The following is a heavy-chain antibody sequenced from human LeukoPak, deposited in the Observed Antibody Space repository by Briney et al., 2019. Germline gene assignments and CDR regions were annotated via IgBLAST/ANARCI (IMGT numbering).Heavy chain of an antibody. V-gene: IGHV4-59*01. CDR1: DDSISNYY. D-gene: IGHD1-26*01. CDR2: VYYSGSP. CDR3: AKGSYSFDY. Sequence: SETLSLTCTVSDDSISNYYWSWIRQSPGKGLEWIGCVYYSGSPDYNPSLKSRVTISVDASNNKLSLKLTSVTAADTAVYYCAKGSYSFDYWGQGTQVTVSS. J-gene: IGHJ4*02.